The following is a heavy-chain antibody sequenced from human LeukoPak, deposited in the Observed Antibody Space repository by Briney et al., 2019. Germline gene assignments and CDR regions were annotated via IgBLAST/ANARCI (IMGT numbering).Heavy chain of an antibody. V-gene: IGHV1-18*01. J-gene: IGHJ2*01. CDR3: ARGYPRTTSTGGFDL. CDR1: GYTFTSYG. D-gene: IGHD2-8*02. CDR2: SSAYNGNT. Sequence: ASVKVSCKASGYTFTSYGISWVRQAPGQGLEWMGWSSAYNGNTNYAQKLQGRVTMTTDTSTSTAYTQLRSLRSDDAACDYCARGYPRTTSTGGFDLWGRGTLVTVSS.